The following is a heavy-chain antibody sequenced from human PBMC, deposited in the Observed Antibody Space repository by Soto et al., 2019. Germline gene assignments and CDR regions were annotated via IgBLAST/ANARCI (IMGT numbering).Heavy chain of an antibody. CDR1: GYTFTSYY. J-gene: IGHJ4*02. Sequence: ASVKVSCKASGYTFTSYYMHWVRQAPGQGLEWMGIINPSGGSTSYAQKFQGRVTMTRDTSTSTVYMEVTSLRSDDTAVYYCARDDPMGYYDSSGYYPGDYWGQGTLVTVSS. V-gene: IGHV1-46*01. D-gene: IGHD3-22*01. CDR2: INPSGGST. CDR3: ARDDPMGYYDSSGYYPGDY.